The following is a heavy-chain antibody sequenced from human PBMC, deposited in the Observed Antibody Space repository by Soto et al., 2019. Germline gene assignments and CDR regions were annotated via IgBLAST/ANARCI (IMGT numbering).Heavy chain of an antibody. CDR2: IIPIVGTA. CDR3: ARGRDRDEPYVDY. CDR1: GGTFSSYA. D-gene: IGHD2-21*02. V-gene: IGHV1-69*13. Sequence: ASVKVSCKASGGTFSSYAISWVRQAPGQGLEWMGGIIPIVGTANYAQKFQGRVTITAXXXXSXXXMXLXXLRXEXTAVYYCARGRDRDEPYVDYWGQGTLVTVSS. J-gene: IGHJ4*02.